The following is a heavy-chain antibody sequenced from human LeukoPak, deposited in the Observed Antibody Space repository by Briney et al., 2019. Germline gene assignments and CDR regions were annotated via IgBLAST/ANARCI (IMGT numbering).Heavy chain of an antibody. J-gene: IGHJ4*02. D-gene: IGHD6-19*01. CDR3: ARGRYQWLATDFDY. CDR2: INHSGST. V-gene: IGHV4-34*01. Sequence: PSETLSLTCAVYGGSFSGYYWSWIRQPPGKGLEWIGEINHSGSTNYNPSLKSRVTISVDTSKNQFSLKLSSVTAADTAVYYCARGRYQWLATDFDYWGQGTLVTVSS. CDR1: GGSFSGYY.